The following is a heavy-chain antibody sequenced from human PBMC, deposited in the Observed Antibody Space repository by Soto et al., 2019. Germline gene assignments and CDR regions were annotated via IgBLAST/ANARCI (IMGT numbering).Heavy chain of an antibody. CDR3: AKDWEGGSYLLSFLDY. CDR2: ISGSGGST. J-gene: IGHJ4*02. CDR1: GFTFSSYA. D-gene: IGHD1-26*01. V-gene: IGHV3-23*01. Sequence: GGSLRLSCAASGFTFSSYAMSWVRQAPGKGLEWVSAISGSGGSTYYADSVKGRFTISRDNSKNTLYLQMNSLRAEDTAVYYCAKDWEGGSYLLSFLDYWGQGTLVTVSS.